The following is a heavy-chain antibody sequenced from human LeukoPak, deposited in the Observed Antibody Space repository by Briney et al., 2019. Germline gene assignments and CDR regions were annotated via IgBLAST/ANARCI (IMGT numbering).Heavy chain of an antibody. V-gene: IGHV1-46*01. CDR2: INPSGGST. J-gene: IGHJ6*02. D-gene: IGHD3-22*01. CDR3: AILEYYYDSSGPDYYYYGMDV. CDR1: GGTFSSYA. Sequence: GASVKVSCKASGGTFSSYAISWVRQAPGQGLEWMGIINPSGGSTSYAQKFQGRVTMTRDTSTSTVYMELSSLRSEDTAVYYCAILEYYYDSSGPDYYYYGMDVWGQGTTVTVSS.